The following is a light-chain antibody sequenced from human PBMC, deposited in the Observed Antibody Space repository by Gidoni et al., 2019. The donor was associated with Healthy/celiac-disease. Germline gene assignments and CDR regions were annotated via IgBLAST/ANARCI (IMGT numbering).Light chain of an antibody. Sequence: DIQLTQSPSFLSAPVGDRVTITCRASQGISSYLARDQQKPGKAPKLLIYAASTLQSGVPSRFSGSGSGTEFTLTISSLQPEDFATYYCQQLNSYPLTFGGGTKVEIK. CDR3: QQLNSYPLT. CDR1: QGISSY. V-gene: IGKV1-9*01. J-gene: IGKJ4*01. CDR2: AAS.